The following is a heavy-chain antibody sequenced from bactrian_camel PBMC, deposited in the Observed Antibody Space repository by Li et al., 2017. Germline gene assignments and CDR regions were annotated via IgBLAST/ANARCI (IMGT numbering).Heavy chain of an antibody. D-gene: IGHD2*01. CDR3: AAGRGGGYCYLDPRFFHH. Sequence: VQLVESGGDTVQVGGSLRLSCVTSGDTYMVNGVGWFRQGPEKEREGVATMSTSEGHTDYRDSVKGRFTISLDSAKNTLYLQMNSLKPDDAAMYYCAAGRGGGYCYLDPRFFHHWGQGTQVTVS. V-gene: IGHV3S54*01. J-gene: IGHJ4*01. CDR1: GDTYMVNG. CDR2: MSTSEGHT.